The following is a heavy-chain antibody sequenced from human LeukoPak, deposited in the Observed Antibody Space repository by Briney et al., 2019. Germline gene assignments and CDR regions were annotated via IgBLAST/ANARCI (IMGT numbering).Heavy chain of an antibody. CDR1: GGSFSGYY. Sequence: SETLSLTCAVYGGSFSGYYWSWIRQPPGKGLEWIGEINHSGSTNYNPSLKSRVTISVDTSKNQFSLKLSSVTGADTAVYYCARARGYSYGFYFDYWGQGTLVTVSS. CDR2: INHSGST. V-gene: IGHV4-34*01. CDR3: ARARGYSYGFYFDY. D-gene: IGHD5-18*01. J-gene: IGHJ4*02.